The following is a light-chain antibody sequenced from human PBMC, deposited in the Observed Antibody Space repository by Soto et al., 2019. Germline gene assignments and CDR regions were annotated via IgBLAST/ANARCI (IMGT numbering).Light chain of an antibody. V-gene: IGKV1-9*01. CDR3: QQLESYPST. CDR1: QGISSY. J-gene: IGKJ4*01. CDR2: DAS. Sequence: IQVSQSPASLSASVGDRVTITCRASQGISSYLGWYQQKPGKAPNLLIYDASTLQSGVPSRFSGSGSGTDFTLTISSLQPEDFATYYCQQLESYPSTFGGGTKVDIK.